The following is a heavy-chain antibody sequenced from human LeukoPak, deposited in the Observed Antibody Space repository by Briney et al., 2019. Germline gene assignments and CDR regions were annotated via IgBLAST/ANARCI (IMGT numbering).Heavy chain of an antibody. V-gene: IGHV4-34*01. CDR3: ARRPRFSYGSGSYYSWFDP. J-gene: IGHJ5*02. D-gene: IGHD3-10*01. CDR1: GFSFSSYG. Sequence: PGETLRLSCAASGFSFSSYGMTWVRQAPGKGLEWIGEINHSGSTNYNPSLKSRVTISVDTSKNQFSLKLSSVTAADTAVYYCARRPRFSYGSGSYYSWFDPWGQGTLVTVSS. CDR2: INHSGST.